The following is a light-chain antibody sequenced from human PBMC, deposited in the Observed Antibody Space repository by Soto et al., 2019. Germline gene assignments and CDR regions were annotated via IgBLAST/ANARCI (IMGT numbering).Light chain of an antibody. CDR2: YAS. Sequence: EIMMTQSPVTPSVSPGERDTLSCRASQSVSNNFAWYPQKPGQAPRLHIYYASTRATGIPARVSGSGSGTEFTLTISSLQTEDFAVYYCQQDNDWPPISFGQGTPLSI. J-gene: IGKJ5*01. V-gene: IGKV3-15*01. CDR3: QQDNDWPPIS. CDR1: QSVSNN.